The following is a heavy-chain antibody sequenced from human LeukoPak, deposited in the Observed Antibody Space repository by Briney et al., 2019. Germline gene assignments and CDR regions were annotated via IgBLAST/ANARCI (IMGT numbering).Heavy chain of an antibody. CDR3: AIQFCSSTSCYSGYYYYGMDV. CDR2: ISGSGGST. D-gene: IGHD2-2*01. V-gene: IGHV3-23*01. J-gene: IGHJ6*02. CDR1: GFPFCSYA. Sequence: PGGSLRLSCAASGFPFCSYALSWVRQAPGKGLEWVSAISGSGGSTYYADSVKGRFTISRDNSKNTLYLQMNSLRAEDTAVYYCAIQFCSSTSCYSGYYYYGMDVWGQGTTVTVSS.